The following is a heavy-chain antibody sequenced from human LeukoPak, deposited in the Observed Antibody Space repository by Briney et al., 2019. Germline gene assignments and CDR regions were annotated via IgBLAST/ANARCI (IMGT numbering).Heavy chain of an antibody. CDR1: GFTFSSYA. CDR2: ISGSGGST. CDR3: AKDVYCGGDCYSAPFDY. V-gene: IGHV3-23*01. Sequence: GGSLRLSCAASGFTFSSYAMSWVRQAPGKGLDWVSAISGSGGSTYYADSVKGRFTISGDNSKNTLYLQMNSLRAGDTAVYYCAKDVYCGGDCYSAPFDYWGQGTLVTVAS. D-gene: IGHD2-21*02. J-gene: IGHJ4*02.